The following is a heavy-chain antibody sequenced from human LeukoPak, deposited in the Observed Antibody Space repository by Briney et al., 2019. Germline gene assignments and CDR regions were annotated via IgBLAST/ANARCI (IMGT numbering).Heavy chain of an antibody. V-gene: IGHV4-34*01. CDR1: GGSFSGYY. J-gene: IGHJ5*02. CDR2: INHSGST. D-gene: IGHD2-2*01. Sequence: SETLSLTCAVYGGSFSGYYWSWIRQLPGKGLEWIGEINHSGSTNYNPSLKSRVTISVDTSKNQFSLKLSSVTAADTAVYYCARGQGIVVVPAALLNWFDPWGQGTLVTVSS. CDR3: ARGQGIVVVPAALLNWFDP.